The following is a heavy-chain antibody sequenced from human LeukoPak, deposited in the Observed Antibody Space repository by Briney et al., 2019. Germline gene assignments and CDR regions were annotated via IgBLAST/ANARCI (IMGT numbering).Heavy chain of an antibody. V-gene: IGHV4-59*01. Sequence: NPSETLSLTCSVSGDSISIYYWSWIRQPPGKGLEWIGYIDHTGSTNYNPSLNSRVTISRDTAKNHFSLRLSTVTAADTAVYYCARGPLGNWFDPWGQGTLVTVSS. CDR2: IDHTGST. J-gene: IGHJ5*02. CDR1: GDSISIYY. D-gene: IGHD3-16*01. CDR3: ARGPLGNWFDP.